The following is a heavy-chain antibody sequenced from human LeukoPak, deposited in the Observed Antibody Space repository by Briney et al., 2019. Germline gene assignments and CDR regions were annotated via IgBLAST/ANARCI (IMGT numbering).Heavy chain of an antibody. CDR2: INWNGGST. CDR1: GFTFSSQW. Sequence: GGSLRLSCAASGFTFSSQWMSWVRQAPGKGLEWVSGINWNGGSTGYADSVKGRFTISRDNAKNSLYLQMNSLRAEDTALYYCARAPDSGSYYLLHYFDYWGQGTLVTVSS. CDR3: ARAPDSGSYYLLHYFDY. V-gene: IGHV3-20*04. D-gene: IGHD1-26*01. J-gene: IGHJ4*02.